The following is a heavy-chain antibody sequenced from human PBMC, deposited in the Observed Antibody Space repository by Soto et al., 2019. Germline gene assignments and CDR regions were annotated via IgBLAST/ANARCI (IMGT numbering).Heavy chain of an antibody. D-gene: IGHD3-22*01. V-gene: IGHV3-48*01. CDR2: ISVGSGSI. Sequence: ELQLVESGGGLVRPGGSLRVSCAASGFIFRSYAFNWIRQAPGKGLEWVSYISVGSGSIFYADSVKGRFTISRDDGQNSLYLQMNTLRGEDTAVYYCVRDDRWAFDIWGQGTMVTVSS. CDR3: VRDDRWAFDI. J-gene: IGHJ3*02. CDR1: GFIFRSYA.